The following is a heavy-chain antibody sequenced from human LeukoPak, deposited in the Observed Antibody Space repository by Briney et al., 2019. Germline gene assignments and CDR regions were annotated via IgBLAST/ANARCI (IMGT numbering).Heavy chain of an antibody. CDR2: ISAYNGNT. V-gene: IGHV1-18*01. CDR1: GYTFTSYA. CDR3: ARVRRSSGWYPANRNWFDP. Sequence: GASVKVSCKASGYTFTSYAMHWVRQAPGQRLEWMGWISAYNGNTNYAQKLQGRVTMTTDTSTSTAYMELRSLRSDDTAVYYCARVRRSSGWYPANRNWFDPWGQGTLVTVSS. D-gene: IGHD6-19*01. J-gene: IGHJ5*02.